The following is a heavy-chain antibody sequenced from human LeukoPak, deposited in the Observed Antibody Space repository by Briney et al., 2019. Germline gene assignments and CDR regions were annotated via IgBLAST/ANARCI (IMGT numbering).Heavy chain of an antibody. Sequence: GGSLRLSCAASGFTFSSYGMHWVRQAPGKGLEWVAFIRYDGSNKYYADSVKGRFTISRDNSKNTLYLQMNSLRAEDTAVYYCAEDDYYDTSGYRDWGQGTLVTVSS. J-gene: IGHJ4*02. D-gene: IGHD3-22*01. V-gene: IGHV3-30*02. CDR3: AEDDYYDTSGYRD. CDR2: IRYDGSNK. CDR1: GFTFSSYG.